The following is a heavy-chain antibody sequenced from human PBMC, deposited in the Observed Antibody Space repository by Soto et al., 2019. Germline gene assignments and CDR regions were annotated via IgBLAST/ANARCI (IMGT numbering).Heavy chain of an antibody. CDR3: ARVESSSSYYYYYMDV. V-gene: IGHV4-39*01. J-gene: IGHJ6*03. CDR1: GGSISSSSYY. Sequence: SETLSLTCTVSGGSISSSSYYWGWIRQPPGKGLEWIGNIYYSGSTYYNPSLKSRVTISVDTSKNQFSLKLSSVTAADTAVYYCARVESSSSYYYYYMDVWGKGTTVTVSS. CDR2: IYYSGST. D-gene: IGHD6-6*01.